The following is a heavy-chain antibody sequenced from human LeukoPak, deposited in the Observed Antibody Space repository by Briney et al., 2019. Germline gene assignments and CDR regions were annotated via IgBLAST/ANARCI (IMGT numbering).Heavy chain of an antibody. Sequence: SETLSLTCTVSGYSISSGYYWGWIRQPPGKGLEWIGSIYHSGSTYYNPSLKSRVTISVDTSKNQFSLKLSSVTAADTAVYYCARGRLYCSGGSCYRYYFDYWGQGTLVTVSS. J-gene: IGHJ4*02. CDR3: ARGRLYCSGGSCYRYYFDY. V-gene: IGHV4-38-2*02. D-gene: IGHD2-15*01. CDR2: IYHSGST. CDR1: GYSISSGYY.